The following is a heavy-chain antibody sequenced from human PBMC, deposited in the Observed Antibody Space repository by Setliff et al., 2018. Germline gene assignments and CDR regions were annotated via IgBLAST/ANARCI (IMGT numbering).Heavy chain of an antibody. D-gene: IGHD2-15*01. CDR2: ISYDGSNK. J-gene: IGHJ5*02. Sequence: PGGSLRLSCAASGFTFSSYAMHWVRQAPGKGLEWVAVISYDGSNKYYADSVKGRFTISRDNSKNTLYLQMNSLRAEDTAVYYCAKDDLVVAATLNWFDPWGQGTLVTVSS. CDR1: GFTFSSYA. CDR3: AKDDLVVAATLNWFDP. V-gene: IGHV3-30-3*01.